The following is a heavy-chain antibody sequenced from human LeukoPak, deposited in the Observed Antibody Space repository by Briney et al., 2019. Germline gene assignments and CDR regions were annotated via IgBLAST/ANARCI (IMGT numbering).Heavy chain of an antibody. V-gene: IGHV4-59*01. D-gene: IGHD6-19*01. CDR3: ARDSVYSSGWYSYWYFDL. Sequence: SETLSLTCTVSGGSISSYYWSWIRQPPGKGLEWIGYIYYSGSTNYNPSLKSRVTISVDTSKNQFSLKLSSVTAADTAVYYCARDSVYSSGWYSYWYFDLWGRGTLVTVSP. CDR2: IYYSGST. J-gene: IGHJ2*01. CDR1: GGSISSYY.